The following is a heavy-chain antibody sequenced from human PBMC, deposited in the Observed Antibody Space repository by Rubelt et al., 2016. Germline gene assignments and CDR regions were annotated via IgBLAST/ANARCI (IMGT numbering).Heavy chain of an antibody. CDR2: IDSGAVNT. CDR1: GFTFSNYA. V-gene: IGHV3-23*01. Sequence: GGSLRLSCAASGFTFSNYAMTWVRQAPGKGLEWVSAIDSGAVNTYYADSVKGRFTISRDNSKNTLYLQMNSLRAEDTALYYCAKDCSGYYSGYGMDAWGKGTPVTVSS. D-gene: IGHD3-22*01. CDR3: AKDCSGYYSGYGMDA. J-gene: IGHJ6*04.